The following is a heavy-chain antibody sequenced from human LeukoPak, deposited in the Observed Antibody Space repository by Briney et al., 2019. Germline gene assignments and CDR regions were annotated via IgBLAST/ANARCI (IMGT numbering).Heavy chain of an antibody. D-gene: IGHD5-18*01. Sequence: SETLSLTCTVSGYSISSGYYWGWIRQPPGKGLEWIGSIYHSGNTYYNPSLKSRVTISVDTSKNQFSLKLSSVTAADTAVYYCARWGYIALQLSMYYFDYWGQGTLVTVSS. CDR2: IYHSGNT. CDR3: ARWGYIALQLSMYYFDY. CDR1: GYSISSGYY. J-gene: IGHJ4*02. V-gene: IGHV4-38-2*02.